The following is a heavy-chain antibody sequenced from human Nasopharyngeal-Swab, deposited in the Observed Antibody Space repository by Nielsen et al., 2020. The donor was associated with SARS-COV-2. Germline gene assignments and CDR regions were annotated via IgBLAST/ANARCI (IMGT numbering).Heavy chain of an antibody. Sequence: VRQMPGKGLEWMGIIYPGDSDTRYSPSFQGQVTISADKSISTAYLQWSSLKASDTAMYYCARVLTFGGVIVSYFDYWGQGTLVTVSS. J-gene: IGHJ4*02. V-gene: IGHV5-51*01. CDR3: ARVLTFGGVIVSYFDY. D-gene: IGHD3-16*02. CDR2: IYPGDSDT.